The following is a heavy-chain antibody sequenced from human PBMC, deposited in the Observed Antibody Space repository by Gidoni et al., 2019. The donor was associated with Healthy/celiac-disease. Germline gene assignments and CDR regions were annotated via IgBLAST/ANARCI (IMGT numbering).Heavy chain of an antibody. CDR3: AREKKGFGEFGS. Sequence: QVQLQESGPGLVKPSQPLSLTCTVSGGSISSGGYYSSWIRQHPGKGLEWSGYIYYSGSTYYNPSLKSRVTISVDTSKNQFSLKLSSVTAADTAVYYCAREKKGFGEFGSWGQGTLVTVSS. J-gene: IGHJ5*02. V-gene: IGHV4-31*03. CDR2: IYYSGST. D-gene: IGHD3-10*01. CDR1: GGSISSGGYY.